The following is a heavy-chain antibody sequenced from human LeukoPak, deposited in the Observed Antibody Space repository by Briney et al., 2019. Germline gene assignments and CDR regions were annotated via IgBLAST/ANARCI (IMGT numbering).Heavy chain of an antibody. CDR1: RYTFTGYY. V-gene: IGHV1-2*02. Sequence: ASVKVSCKASRYTFTGYYMHWVRQAPGQGLAWMGWINPNSGGTNYAQKFQGRVTMTRDTSISTAYMELSRLRSDDTAVYYCARDFNYYGSGSFPDYWGQGTLVTVSS. J-gene: IGHJ4*02. D-gene: IGHD3-10*01. CDR3: ARDFNYYGSGSFPDY. CDR2: INPNSGGT.